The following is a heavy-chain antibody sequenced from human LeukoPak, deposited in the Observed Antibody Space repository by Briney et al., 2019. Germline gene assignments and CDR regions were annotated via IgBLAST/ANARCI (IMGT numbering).Heavy chain of an antibody. V-gene: IGHV1-2*02. CDR1: GYTFTGYY. CDR2: INPNSGGT. CDR3: ARSRHSYDSSGFPHY. Sequence: ASVKVSCKASGYTFTGYYLHWVRQAPGQGLEWMGWINPNSGGTNYAQKFQGRVTMTRDTSISTAYMDLSSLRSDDTALYYCARSRHSYDSSGFPHYWGQGTLVTVSS. J-gene: IGHJ4*02. D-gene: IGHD3-22*01.